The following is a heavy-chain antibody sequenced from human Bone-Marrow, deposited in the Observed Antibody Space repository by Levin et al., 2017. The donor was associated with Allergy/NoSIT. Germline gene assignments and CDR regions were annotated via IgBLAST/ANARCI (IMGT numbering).Heavy chain of an antibody. CDR3: SRMSDYYDSSGYYPSLAF. V-gene: IGHV1-8*02. J-gene: IGHJ4*02. CDR1: GYIFTSND. Sequence: GESLKISCKAAGYIFTSNDINWVRQAPGQGLEWMGWMNPNTGNAGYAPKFQGRLTMTRDTSMTTAYMELTCLTSEDTAVYFCSRMSDYYDSSGYYPSLAFWGQGTLITVSS. CDR2: MNPNTGNA. D-gene: IGHD3-22*01.